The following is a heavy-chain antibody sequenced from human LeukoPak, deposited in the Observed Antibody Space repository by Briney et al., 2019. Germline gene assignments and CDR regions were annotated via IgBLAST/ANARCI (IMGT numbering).Heavy chain of an antibody. V-gene: IGHV4-34*01. J-gene: IGHJ3*02. Sequence: SETLSLTCAVYGGSFSGYYRSWIRQPPGKGLEWIGEINHSGSTNYNPSLKSRVTISVDTSKNQFSLKLSSVTAADTAVYYCARVNTKDAFDIWGQGTMVTVSS. CDR1: GGSFSGYY. CDR3: ARVNTKDAFDI. D-gene: IGHD2-8*01. CDR2: INHSGST.